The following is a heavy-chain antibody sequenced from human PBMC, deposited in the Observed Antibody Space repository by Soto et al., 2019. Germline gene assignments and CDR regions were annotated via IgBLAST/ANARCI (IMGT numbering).Heavy chain of an antibody. CDR3: ARKRGYSGYDPFDY. D-gene: IGHD5-12*01. J-gene: IGHJ4*02. CDR1: GFTFSSYA. CDR2: ISYDGSNK. Sequence: QVQLVESGGGVVQPGRSLRLSCAASGFTFSSYAMHWVRQAPGKGLEWVAVISYDGSNKYYADSVKARFTISRDNSKNTLYLQMNSLRAEDTAVYYCARKRGYSGYDPFDYWGQGTLVTVSS. V-gene: IGHV3-30-3*01.